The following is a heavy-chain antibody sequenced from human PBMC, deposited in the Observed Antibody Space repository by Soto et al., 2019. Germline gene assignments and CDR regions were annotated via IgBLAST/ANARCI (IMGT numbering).Heavy chain of an antibody. Sequence: GGSLRLSCAASGFTFSSYSMNWVRQAPGKGLEWVSSISSSSSYIYYADSVKGRFTISRANAKNSLYLQMNSLRAEDTAVYYCARDPGGTQQWLVYHVYWGQGTLVTVSS. CDR2: ISSSSSYI. CDR1: GFTFSSYS. CDR3: ARDPGGTQQWLVYHVY. J-gene: IGHJ4*02. D-gene: IGHD6-19*01. V-gene: IGHV3-21*01.